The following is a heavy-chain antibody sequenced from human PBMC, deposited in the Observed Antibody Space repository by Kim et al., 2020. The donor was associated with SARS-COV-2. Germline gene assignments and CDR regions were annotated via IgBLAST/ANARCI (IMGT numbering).Heavy chain of an antibody. V-gene: IGHV4-34*01. D-gene: IGHD6-19*01. CDR3: ARGSRGQQWGSYYFDY. CDR2: INHSGST. Sequence: SETLSLTCAVYGGSFSGYYWSWIRQPPGKGLEWIGEINHSGSTNYNPSLKSRVTISVDTSKNQFSLKLSSVTAADTAVYYCARGSRGQQWGSYYFDYWGQGTLVTVSS. CDR1: GGSFSGYY. J-gene: IGHJ4*02.